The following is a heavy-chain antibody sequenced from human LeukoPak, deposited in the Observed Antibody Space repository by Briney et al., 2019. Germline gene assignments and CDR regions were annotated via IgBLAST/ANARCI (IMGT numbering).Heavy chain of an antibody. V-gene: IGHV4-59*01. CDR1: GGSISSYY. CDR2: IYYSGST. D-gene: IGHD6-6*01. J-gene: IGHJ6*03. CDR3: ASGSTGYSSSSRYYYYYMDV. Sequence: SETLSLTCTVSGGSISSYYWSWIRRPPGKGLEWIGYIYYSGSTNYNPSLKSRVSISVDTSKNQFSLKLSSVTAADTAVYYCASGSTGYSSSSRYYYYYMDVWGKGTTVTVSS.